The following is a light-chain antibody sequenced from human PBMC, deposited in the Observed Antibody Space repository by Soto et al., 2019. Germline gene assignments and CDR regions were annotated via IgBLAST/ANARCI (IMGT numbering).Light chain of an antibody. CDR1: QSVTSSY. J-gene: IGKJ1*01. V-gene: IGKV3-20*01. CDR2: GAS. Sequence: DIVLTQSPVTLSLYPGERATLSCRASQSVTSSYLAWYQQKPGQAPRLLIYGASSRATGIPDRFSGSGSGKEFTLTISSLKPDDFATYYCQQYQSYSRTFGQGTKVDIK. CDR3: QQYQSYSRT.